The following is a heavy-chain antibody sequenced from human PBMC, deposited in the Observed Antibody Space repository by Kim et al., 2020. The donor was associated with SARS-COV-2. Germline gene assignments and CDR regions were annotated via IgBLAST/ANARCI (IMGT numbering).Heavy chain of an antibody. CDR2: ISYDGSNK. CDR1: GFTFSSYA. CDR3: ARDCYYGSGSYYKNGVSASFQNYYYYGMDV. V-gene: IGHV3-30*01. D-gene: IGHD3-10*01. Sequence: GGSLRLSCAASGFTFSSYAMHWVRQAPGKGLEWVAVISYDGSNKYYVDSVKGRFTISRDNSKNTLYLQMNSLRAEDTAVYYCARDCYYGSGSYYKNGVSASFQNYYYYGMDVWGQGTTVTVSS. J-gene: IGHJ6*02.